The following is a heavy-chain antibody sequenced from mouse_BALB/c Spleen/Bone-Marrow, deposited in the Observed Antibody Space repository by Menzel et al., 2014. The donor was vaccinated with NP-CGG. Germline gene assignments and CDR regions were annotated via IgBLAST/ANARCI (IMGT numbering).Heavy chain of an antibody. CDR3: TRDDGSFAY. V-gene: IGHV1-69*02. CDR1: GYTFISYW. J-gene: IGHJ3*01. CDR2: IYPSDSYT. Sequence: QVQLQQPGAELVRPGASVKLSCKASGYTFISYWINWVKQRPGQGLEWIGNIYPSDSYTNYNQKFKDKATLTVDKSSSTAYMQLSNPTSEDSAVYYCTRDDGSFAYWGQGTLVTVSA. D-gene: IGHD2-3*01.